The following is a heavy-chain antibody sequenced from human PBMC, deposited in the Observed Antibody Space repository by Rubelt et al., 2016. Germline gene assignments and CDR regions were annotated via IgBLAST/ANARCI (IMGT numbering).Heavy chain of an antibody. CDR1: GFIFSDFY. CDR2: ISFDGDIT. V-gene: IGHV3-11*01. Sequence: GFIFSDFYLSWLRQAPGKGLEWLSYISFDGDITFYAASVNGRFSVSRANANNSLYLQLNSLRAEDTAMYYCARDRTPRTTGWFDPWGQGTLVTVSS. CDR3: ARDRTPRTTGWFDP. D-gene: IGHD4-11*01. J-gene: IGHJ5*02.